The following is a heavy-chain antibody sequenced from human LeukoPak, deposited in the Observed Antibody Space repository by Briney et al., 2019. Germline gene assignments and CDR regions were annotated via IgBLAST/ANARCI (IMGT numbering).Heavy chain of an antibody. CDR2: FDPEDGET. CDR3: TTDRSLIGHHHYDY. J-gene: IGHJ4*02. V-gene: IGHV1-24*01. CDR1: GYTLTELS. Sequence: ASVKVSCKVSGYTLTELSMHWVRQAPGKGLEWMGGFDPEDGETIYAQKFQGRVTMTEDTSTDTAYMELSSLRSEDTAVYYCTTDRSLIGHHHYDYWGQGTLVTVSS. D-gene: IGHD2-8*01.